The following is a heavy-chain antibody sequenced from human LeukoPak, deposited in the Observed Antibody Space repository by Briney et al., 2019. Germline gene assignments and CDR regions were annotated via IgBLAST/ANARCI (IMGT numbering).Heavy chain of an antibody. CDR3: ARDSPGYLAYDS. V-gene: IGHV3-7*04. CDR1: GFTFSTYW. D-gene: IGHD1-1*01. J-gene: IGHJ4*02. Sequence: GGPLRLSCAASGFTFSTYWMTWVRQAPGKGPEWVANIKEDGSATYYVDSVKGRFTISRDNAKKSLYLQMNSLRAEDTAVYYCARDSPGYLAYDSWGQGTLVTV. CDR2: IKEDGSAT.